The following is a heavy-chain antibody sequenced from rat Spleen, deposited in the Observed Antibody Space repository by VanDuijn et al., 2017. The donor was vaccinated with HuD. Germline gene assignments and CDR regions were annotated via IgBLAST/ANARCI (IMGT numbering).Heavy chain of an antibody. CDR1: GFILNNYW. D-gene: IGHD1-11*01. CDR3: ATTPEGYFEY. V-gene: IGHV5-31*01. CDR2: ISAAGGNS. J-gene: IGHJ2*01. Sequence: EVQLVESGGGLVQPGGSLKLSCLTSGFILNNYWMTWIRQAPKKGLEWVASISAAGGNSYYRDSVKGRFTISRDNAKSTLYLQMDSLRSEDTATYYCATTPEGYFEYWGQGVMVTVSS.